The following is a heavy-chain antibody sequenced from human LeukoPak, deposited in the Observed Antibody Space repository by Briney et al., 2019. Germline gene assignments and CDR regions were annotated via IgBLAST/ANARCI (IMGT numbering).Heavy chain of an antibody. CDR1: GFTFSSYA. V-gene: IGHV3-30*04. CDR2: ISYDGSNK. Sequence: GSLRLSCAASGFTFSSYAMHWVRQAPGKGLEWVAVISYDGSNKYYADSVKGRFTISRDNSKNTLYLQMNSLRAEDTAVYYCARPAADYWGQGTLVTVSS. CDR3: ARPAADY. D-gene: IGHD2-2*01. J-gene: IGHJ4*02.